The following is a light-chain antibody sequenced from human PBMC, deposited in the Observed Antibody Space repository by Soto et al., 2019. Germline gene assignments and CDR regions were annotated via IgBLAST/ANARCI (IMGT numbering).Light chain of an antibody. Sequence: IQLTQSPSSLSASVGDRVTITCRASQGIARYLAWYQQKPGKAPNVLIYAASTLQSGVPSRFSGSGSGTDFTLTISSLQSEDSAVYYCQQYNDWPLTFGGGTKVEIK. J-gene: IGKJ4*01. CDR3: QQYNDWPLT. V-gene: IGKV1-9*01. CDR2: AAS. CDR1: QGIARY.